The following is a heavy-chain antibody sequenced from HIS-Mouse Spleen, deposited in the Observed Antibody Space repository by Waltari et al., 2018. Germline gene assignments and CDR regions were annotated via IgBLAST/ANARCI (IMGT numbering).Heavy chain of an antibody. V-gene: IGHV3-30-3*01. D-gene: IGHD6-6*01. Sequence: QVQLVESGGGVVQPGRSLRLSCAASGFTFSSYAMHWVRQAPGKGLGVVEGISNDGSNKYYSDSVKGRFTISRDNSKNTLYLQMNSLRAEDTAVYYCASHHIAALDYWGQGTLVTVSS. J-gene: IGHJ4*02. CDR3: ASHHIAALDY. CDR2: ISNDGSNK. CDR1: GFTFSSYA.